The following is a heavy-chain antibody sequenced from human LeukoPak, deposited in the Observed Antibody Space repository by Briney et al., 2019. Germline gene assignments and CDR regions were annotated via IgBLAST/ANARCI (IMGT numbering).Heavy chain of an antibody. D-gene: IGHD3-10*01. V-gene: IGHV1-2*02. CDR3: ARDSAGVTLFDY. CDR2: INPNRGGT. J-gene: IGHJ4*02. CDR1: GYTFTGYY. Sequence: GASVKVSCKASGYTFTGYYMHWVRQAPGQGLEWMGWINPNRGGTNYAPQSQGRVTMTRDTSLSRGYMERSARRSDDRAVYSVARDSAGVTLFDYWGQGTLVTVSA.